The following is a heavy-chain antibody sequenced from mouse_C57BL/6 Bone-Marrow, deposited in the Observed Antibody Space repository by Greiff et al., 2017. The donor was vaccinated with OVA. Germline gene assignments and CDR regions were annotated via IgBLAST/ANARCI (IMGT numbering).Heavy chain of an antibody. Sequence: QVQLQQPGAELVKPGASVKLSCKASGYTFTSYWMHWVKQRPGQGLEWIGMIHPNSGSTNYNEKFKSKATLTVDKSSSTAYMQLSSLTSEDSAVYYCARGDGYYSLGDYWGQGTSVTVSS. V-gene: IGHV1-64*01. J-gene: IGHJ4*01. D-gene: IGHD2-3*01. CDR3: ARGDGYYSLGDY. CDR2: IHPNSGST. CDR1: GYTFTSYW.